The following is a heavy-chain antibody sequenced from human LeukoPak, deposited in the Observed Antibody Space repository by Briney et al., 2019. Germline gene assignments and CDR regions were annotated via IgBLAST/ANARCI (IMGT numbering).Heavy chain of an antibody. V-gene: IGHV1-69*02. CDR2: IIPIPGIA. D-gene: IGHD4-11*01. CDR1: GGTFSSYT. J-gene: IGHJ5*02. CDR3: ARATVTTYGWFDP. Sequence: SVKVSCKASGGTFSSYTISWVRQAPGQGLEWMGRIIPIPGIANYAQKFQGRVTITADKSTSTVYMELRSLRSEDTAVYYCARATVTTYGWFDPWGQGTLVTVSS.